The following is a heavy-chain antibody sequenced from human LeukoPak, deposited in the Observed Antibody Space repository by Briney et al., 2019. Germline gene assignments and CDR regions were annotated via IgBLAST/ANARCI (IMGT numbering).Heavy chain of an antibody. J-gene: IGHJ4*02. Sequence: GGSLRLSCVASGFTITDYAMSWVRQAPGKGLEWVSGISDSGGSTYYADSVKGRCTISRDNSKNTVSLQMNNLRAEDTAVYFCGRHDSFIPYWGQGTLVTVTS. CDR3: GRHDSFIPY. V-gene: IGHV3-23*01. CDR2: ISDSGGST. D-gene: IGHD3-16*02. CDR1: GFTITDYA.